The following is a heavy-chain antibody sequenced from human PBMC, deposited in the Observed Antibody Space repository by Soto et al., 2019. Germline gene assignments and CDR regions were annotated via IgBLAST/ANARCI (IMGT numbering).Heavy chain of an antibody. D-gene: IGHD5-12*01. CDR1: GFTFHEYA. V-gene: IGHV3-9*01. J-gene: IGHJ6*02. Sequence: VQLIESGGGWVQPGTSLRVSCAASGFTFHEYAMHWVRQAPGKGLEWVSGISSDGGTIAYADSVQGRFTVFRDNAKDSLYLQMNSLRAEDTALYYCTKGGYDLIYYFGMDVWGQGTTVTVSS. CDR2: ISSDGGTI. CDR3: TKGGYDLIYYFGMDV.